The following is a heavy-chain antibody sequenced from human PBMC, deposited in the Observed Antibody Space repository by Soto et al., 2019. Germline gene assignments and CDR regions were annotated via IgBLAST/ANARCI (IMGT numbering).Heavy chain of an antibody. CDR3: ARDRGGYCSGGSCYVDWFDP. D-gene: IGHD2-15*01. J-gene: IGHJ5*02. CDR1: GYTFTGYY. V-gene: IGHV1-2*04. Sequence: QVQLVQSGAEVKKPGASVKVSCKASGYTFTGYYMLWVRQAPGQGLEWMGWINPNSGGTNYAQKFQGWVTMTRDTSISTAYMELSRLRSDDTAVYYCARDRGGYCSGGSCYVDWFDPWGQGTLVTVSS. CDR2: INPNSGGT.